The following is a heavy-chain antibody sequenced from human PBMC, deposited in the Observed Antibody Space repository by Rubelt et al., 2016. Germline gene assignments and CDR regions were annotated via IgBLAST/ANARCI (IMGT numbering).Heavy chain of an antibody. D-gene: IGHD1-7*01. CDR1: GFSFSDYS. CDR3: ATGNYLPPGY. CDR2: INFSGNTK. Sequence: VSGGGLVKPGGSLRLSCAASGFSFSDYSMSWIRQAPGKGLECISHINFSGNTKYYAASVKGRFTMSRDNAKTSLYLQMNNLRAEDTAVYYCATGNYLPPGYWGQGTLVTVSS. V-gene: IGHV3-11*04. J-gene: IGHJ4*02.